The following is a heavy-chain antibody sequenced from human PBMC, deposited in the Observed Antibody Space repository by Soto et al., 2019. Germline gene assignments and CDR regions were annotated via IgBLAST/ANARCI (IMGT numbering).Heavy chain of an antibody. CDR3: ARDRIDYDYVWGSSNYGMDL. J-gene: IGHJ6*02. V-gene: IGHV1-18*04. CDR1: GYTFTSYG. CDR2: ISAYNGNT. Sequence: AASVKVSCKASGYTFTSYGISWVRQAPGQGLEWMGWISAYNGNTNYAQKLQGRVTMTTDTSTSTAYMELRSMRSDDTAVYYCARDRIDYDYVWGSSNYGMDLWGQGTTVT. D-gene: IGHD3-16*01.